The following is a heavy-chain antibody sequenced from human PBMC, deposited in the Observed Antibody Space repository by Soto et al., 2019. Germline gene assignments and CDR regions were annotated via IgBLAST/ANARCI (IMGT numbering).Heavy chain of an antibody. CDR2: IFHGGSI. D-gene: IGHD3-22*01. V-gene: IGHV4-34*12. Sequence: SETLSLTCAVYGGSFSGYFWSWIRQPPGKGLEWIGEIFHGGSINYSPSLKSRVTISVDTSKNQFSLELSSVTAADTAVYYCARPHYDSNTFYYFFDYCAQGSLVTVSS. CDR1: GGSFSGYF. CDR3: ARPHYDSNTFYYFFDY. J-gene: IGHJ4*02.